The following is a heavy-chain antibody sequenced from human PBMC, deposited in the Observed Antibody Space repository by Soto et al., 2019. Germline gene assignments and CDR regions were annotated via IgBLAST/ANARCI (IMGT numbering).Heavy chain of an antibody. Sequence: GGSLRLSCAASGFDFSVYDMHWVRQAAGKGLEWVARIWYKGGSKGYADCVKGRFTISRDNSKNTLYLQMDSLRAEDTAVYYCARPKGGDYFDYWGQGALVT. J-gene: IGHJ4*02. CDR1: GFDFSVYD. CDR2: IWYKGGSK. D-gene: IGHD3-10*01. V-gene: IGHV3-33*01. CDR3: ARPKGGDYFDY.